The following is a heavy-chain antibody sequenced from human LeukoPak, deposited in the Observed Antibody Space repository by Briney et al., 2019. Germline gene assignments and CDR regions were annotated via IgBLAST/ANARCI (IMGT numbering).Heavy chain of an antibody. CDR3: ARDYGDYAFDY. CDR1: GDSISSGGYH. V-gene: IGHV4-31*03. Sequence: SQTLSLTCTVSGDSISSGGYHWSWIRQHPGKGLEWIGYIYYSGSTYYNPSLKSRVTISVDTSKNQFSLKLSSVTAADTAVYYCARDYGDYAFDYWGQGTLVTVSS. J-gene: IGHJ4*02. D-gene: IGHD4-17*01. CDR2: IYYSGST.